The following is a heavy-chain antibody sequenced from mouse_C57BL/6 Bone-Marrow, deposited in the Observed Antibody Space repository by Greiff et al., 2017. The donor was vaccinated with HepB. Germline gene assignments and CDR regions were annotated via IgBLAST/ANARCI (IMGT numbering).Heavy chain of an antibody. CDR2: IHPSDSDT. CDR1: GYTFTSYW. J-gene: IGHJ4*01. D-gene: IGHD1-1*01. Sequence: VQLQQPGAELVKPGASVKVSCKASGYTFTSYWMHWVKQRPGQGLEWIGRIHPSDSDTNYNQKFKGKATLTVDKSSSTAYMQLSSLTSEDSAVYYCAMTTVVAKGYYAMDYWGQGTSVTVSS. CDR3: AMTTVVAKGYYAMDY. V-gene: IGHV1-74*01.